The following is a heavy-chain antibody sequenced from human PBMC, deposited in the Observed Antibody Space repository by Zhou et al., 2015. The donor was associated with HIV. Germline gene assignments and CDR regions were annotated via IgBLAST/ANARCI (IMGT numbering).Heavy chain of an antibody. V-gene: IGHV3-23*04. D-gene: IGHD3-3*01. J-gene: IGHJ1*01. Sequence: EVQLVQSGGGFVQPGGSVRLSCAASGFAFNDYAMSWVRQAPGKGLEWVSSVLGGSGTSTRYADSVKGRFTISRDKSKNTVYLQMNSLRAEDTAVYYCAKTLLEWSAEYIQHWGQGTLVTVSS. CDR1: GFAFNDYA. CDR2: LGGSGTST. CDR3: AKTLLEWSAEYIQH.